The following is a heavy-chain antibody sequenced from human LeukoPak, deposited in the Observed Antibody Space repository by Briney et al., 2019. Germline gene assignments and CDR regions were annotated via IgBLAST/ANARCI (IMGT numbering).Heavy chain of an antibody. J-gene: IGHJ4*02. CDR3: PSQGTTRGILAY. Sequence: GGSLRLSCAASGFPFRAYGMDGVRQTPDKGLQWVAYLRKDATYSNYADSVRSRFTISRDNSKNTLDLQMSSLRVDAIVVFFSPSQGTTRGILAYWGQGTLVTVSS. V-gene: IGHV3-30*02. D-gene: IGHD3-16*01. CDR2: LRKDATYS. CDR1: GFPFRAYG.